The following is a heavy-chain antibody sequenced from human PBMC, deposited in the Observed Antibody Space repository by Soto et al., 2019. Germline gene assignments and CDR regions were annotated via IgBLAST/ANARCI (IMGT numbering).Heavy chain of an antibody. CDR1: GGSISSYY. D-gene: IGHD4-17*01. CDR3: ARDRSGMTTVTGGYYYMDV. J-gene: IGHJ6*03. Sequence: SETLSLTCTVSGGSISSYYWSWIRQPPGKGLEWIGYIYYSGSTNYNPSLKSRVTISVDTSKNQFSLKLSSVTAADTAVYYCARDRSGMTTVTGGYYYMDVWGKGTTVTVSS. V-gene: IGHV4-59*01. CDR2: IYYSGST.